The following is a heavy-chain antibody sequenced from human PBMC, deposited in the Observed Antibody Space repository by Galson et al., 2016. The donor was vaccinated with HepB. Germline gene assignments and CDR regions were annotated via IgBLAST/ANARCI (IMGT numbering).Heavy chain of an antibody. CDR3: ARRSSDAFEI. V-gene: IGHV5-51*01. CDR2: IYPGDSDT. D-gene: IGHD3-10*01. J-gene: IGHJ3*02. Sequence: QSGAEVTKPGESLKISCEGSGYSFTSYWIGWVRQMPGKGLEWMGTIYPGDSDTRYSPSSPGQVTISADKSISAAYLQWNRLKASDTAIYYCARRSSDAFEIWGQGTMVTVAS. CDR1: GYSFTSYW.